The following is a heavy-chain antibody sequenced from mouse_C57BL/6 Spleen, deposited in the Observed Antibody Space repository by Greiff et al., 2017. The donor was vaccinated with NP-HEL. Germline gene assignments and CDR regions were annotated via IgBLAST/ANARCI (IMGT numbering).Heavy chain of an antibody. CDR2: ISSGSSTI. D-gene: IGHD2-5*01. CDR1: GFTFSDYG. CDR3: ARSDSKRYFDV. J-gene: IGHJ1*03. Sequence: VQLKESGGGLVKPGGSLKLSCAASGFTFSDYGMHWVRQAPEKGLEWVAYISSGSSTIYYADTVKGRFTISRDNAKNTLFLQMTSLRSEDTAMYYCARSDSKRYFDVWGTGTTVTVSS. V-gene: IGHV5-17*01.